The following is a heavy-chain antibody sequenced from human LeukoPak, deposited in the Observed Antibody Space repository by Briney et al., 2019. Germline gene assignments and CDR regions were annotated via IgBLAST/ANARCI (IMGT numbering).Heavy chain of an antibody. Sequence: SETLSLTCTVSGGSISSSTYYWGWIRQPPGKGLEWIGSIYYSGSTYYNPSLKSRVTISVDTSKNQFSLKLSSVTAADTAVYFCASLYCSGGICYSGLGSADYWGRGTLVTVSS. D-gene: IGHD2-15*01. CDR2: IYYSGST. CDR1: GGSISSSTYY. J-gene: IGHJ4*02. CDR3: ASLYCSGGICYSGLGSADY. V-gene: IGHV4-39*01.